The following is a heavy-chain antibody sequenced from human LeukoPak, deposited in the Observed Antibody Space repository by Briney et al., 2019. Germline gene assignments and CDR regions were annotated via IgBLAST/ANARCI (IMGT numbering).Heavy chain of an antibody. CDR1: GGSISSSSYY. V-gene: IGHV4-39*07. D-gene: IGHD2-15*01. CDR2: IYYSGST. J-gene: IGHJ3*02. CDR3: ATSSLDAFDI. Sequence: SETLSLTCTVSGGSISSSSYYWGWIRQPPGKGLEWIGSIYYSGSTYYNPFLKSRVTISVDTSKNQFSLKLSSVTAADTAVYYCATSSLDAFDIWGQGTMVTASS.